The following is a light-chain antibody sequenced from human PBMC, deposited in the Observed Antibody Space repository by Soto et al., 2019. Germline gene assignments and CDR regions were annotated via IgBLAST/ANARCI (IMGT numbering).Light chain of an antibody. V-gene: IGKV3-15*01. CDR2: GES. CDR3: QQYNKWPTKT. Sequence: IEMTQSPSTLSVSPGERATLSCRASQGFXSNLGWYKQKPGQAPRILIXGESTRATGIPARFSGSGSGREFTLTISSLQSEDFAVYYCQQYNKWPTKTFGQGTRLEIK. CDR1: QGFXSN. J-gene: IGKJ5*01.